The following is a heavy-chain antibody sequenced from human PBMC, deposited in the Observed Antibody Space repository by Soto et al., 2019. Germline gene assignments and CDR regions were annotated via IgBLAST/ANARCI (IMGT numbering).Heavy chain of an antibody. CDR1: GYTFTSYY. V-gene: IGHV1-46*01. CDR3: ARDIWEQWLGCNPCDI. J-gene: IGHJ3*02. Sequence: ASVKVSCKASGYTFTSYYMHWVRQAPGQGLEWMGIINPSGGSTSYAQKFQGRVTMTRDTSTSTVYMELSSLRSEDTAVYYCARDIWEQWLGCNPCDIWGQGTMVTVSS. D-gene: IGHD6-19*01. CDR2: INPSGGST.